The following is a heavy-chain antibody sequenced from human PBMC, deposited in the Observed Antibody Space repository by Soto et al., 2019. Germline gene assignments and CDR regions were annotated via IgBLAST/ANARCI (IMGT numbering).Heavy chain of an antibody. CDR1: GGPISSSNHY. CDR2: IYYIGST. V-gene: IGHV4-39*01. CDR3: ARLGDRLSYYYMDV. D-gene: IGHD3-16*01. J-gene: IGHJ6*03. Sequence: QLQLQESGPGLVKPAETLSVSCTVSGGPISSSNHYWGWIRQPPGKGLEWIGSIYYIGSTYYNPSVQSRVTISVDTSKNQFSLKVRSVTAADTAVYFCARLGDRLSYYYMDVWGKGTTVTVSS.